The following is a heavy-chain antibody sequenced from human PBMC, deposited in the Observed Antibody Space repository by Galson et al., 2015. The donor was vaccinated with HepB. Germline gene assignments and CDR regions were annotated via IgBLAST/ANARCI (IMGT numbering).Heavy chain of an antibody. V-gene: IGHV1-46*01. CDR3: ARGGAVAADPNWFDP. J-gene: IGHJ5*02. CDR1: GYTFTSYY. Sequence: SVKVSCKASGYTFTSYYMHWVRQAPGQGLEWMGIINPSGGSTSYAQKFQGRVTMTRDTSTSTAYMELSSLRSEDTAVYYCARGGAVAADPNWFDPWGQGTLVTVSS. CDR2: INPSGGST. D-gene: IGHD6-19*01.